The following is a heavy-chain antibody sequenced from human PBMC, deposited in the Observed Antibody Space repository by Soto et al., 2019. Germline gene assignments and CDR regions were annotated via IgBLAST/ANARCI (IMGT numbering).Heavy chain of an antibody. CDR3: ARGGGNANFDY. V-gene: IGHV4-61*01. J-gene: IGHJ4*02. D-gene: IGHD2-15*01. CDR2: IYYSGST. Sequence: SETLSLTCTVSGGSVSSGSYYWSWIRQPPGKGLEWIGYIYYSGSTNYNPPLKSRVTISVDTSKNQFSLKLSSVTAADTAVYYCARGGGNANFDYWGQGTLVTVSS. CDR1: GGSVSSGSYY.